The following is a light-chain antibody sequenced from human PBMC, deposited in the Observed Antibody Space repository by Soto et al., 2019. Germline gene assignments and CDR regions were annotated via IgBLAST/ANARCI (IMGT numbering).Light chain of an antibody. CDR1: QSILHSNGDTY. V-gene: IGKV2-30*02. CDR2: HVF. J-gene: IGKJ2*01. CDR3: MQGTYWPGT. Sequence: DVVVTQSPLSLPVTLGQPASISCRSSQSILHSNGDTYLNWFQQRPGQSPKRLIYHVFKRDSGVPDRFSGSGSGTDFTLNISRVEAEDIGVYYCMQGTYWPGTLSPGTKLEIK.